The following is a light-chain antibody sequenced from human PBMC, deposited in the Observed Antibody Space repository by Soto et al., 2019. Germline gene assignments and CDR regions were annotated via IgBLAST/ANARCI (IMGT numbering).Light chain of an antibody. Sequence: DIQMTQSPSSVSASVGDRVTITCRASQGINSWLAWYQQKPGKAPKLLIYAASTLQSGVPSRFSDSGSGTVFTLTISSLQPEDFATYYCHQANSFPPTFGPGTKVDLK. CDR2: AAS. CDR1: QGINSW. V-gene: IGKV1-12*01. CDR3: HQANSFPPT. J-gene: IGKJ3*01.